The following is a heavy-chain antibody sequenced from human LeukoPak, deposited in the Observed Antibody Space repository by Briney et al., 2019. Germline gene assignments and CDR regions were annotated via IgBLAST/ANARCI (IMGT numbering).Heavy chain of an antibody. CDR2: IYPGDSDT. J-gene: IGHJ3*02. CDR1: GYSFTSYW. Sequence: GESLKISCKGSGYSFTSYWIGWVRQMPGKGLEWMGIIYPGDSDTRYSPSFQGQVTISADKSISTAYLQMNSLRAEDTAVYYCAKDKALRYFDWLKRDAFDIWGQGTMVTVSS. CDR3: AKDKALRYFDWLKRDAFDI. D-gene: IGHD3-9*01. V-gene: IGHV5-51*01.